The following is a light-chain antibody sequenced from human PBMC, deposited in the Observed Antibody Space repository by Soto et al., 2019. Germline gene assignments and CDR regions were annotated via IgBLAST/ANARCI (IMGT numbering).Light chain of an antibody. J-gene: IGKJ2*01. CDR1: QSITSW. V-gene: IGKV1-5*01. CDR2: DVS. Sequence: DIQMTRSPSTLSASVGDRVTLTCRASQSITSWLAWFQQKPGKAPKLLIYDVSTLERGVPSRFSGSGSGTEFTLTINSLQTDDFATYYCQPYNRYPYTFGQGTK. CDR3: QPYNRYPYT.